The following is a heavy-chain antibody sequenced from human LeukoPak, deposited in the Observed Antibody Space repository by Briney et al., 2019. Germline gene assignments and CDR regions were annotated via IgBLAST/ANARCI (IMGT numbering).Heavy chain of an antibody. J-gene: IGHJ3*02. Sequence: SETLSLTCTVSGGAISSYYWIWIRQPPAKGLQSIGYIYYSGSTNYNPSLKSRVTISVDTSKNQFSLKLSSVTAADTAVYYCARDGATRGDAFDIWGQGTMVTVSS. D-gene: IGHD1-26*01. CDR3: ARDGATRGDAFDI. CDR1: GGAISSYY. CDR2: IYYSGST. V-gene: IGHV4-59*01.